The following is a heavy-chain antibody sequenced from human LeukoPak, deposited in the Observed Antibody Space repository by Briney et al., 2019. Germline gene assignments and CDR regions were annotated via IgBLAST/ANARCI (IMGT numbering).Heavy chain of an antibody. CDR3: AKDSTVTAPNWFDP. D-gene: IGHD4-11*01. Sequence: GGPLRLSCAASGFTFSTYAMSWVRHAPGKGLEWVSAISGSGDSTHYAGSVKGRFTISRDNSKNTLYLQMNSLRAEDSAVYYCAKDSTVTAPNWFDPWGQGTLVTVSS. CDR1: GFTFSTYA. CDR2: ISGSGDST. V-gene: IGHV3-23*01. J-gene: IGHJ5*02.